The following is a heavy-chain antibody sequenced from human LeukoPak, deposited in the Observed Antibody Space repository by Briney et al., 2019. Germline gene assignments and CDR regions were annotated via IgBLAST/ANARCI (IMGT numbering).Heavy chain of an antibody. CDR2: LYSNGNT. V-gene: IGHV4-39*01. Sequence: SETLSLTCSFSGGSIGGGVYNWGWVPQPPGKGLEWIASLYSNGNTFYNPSLKSRVTISEESSKSQFSLKLRTVTAADTAVYFCWRAADHWGQGILVTVSS. J-gene: IGHJ4*02. CDR1: GGSIGGGVYN. CDR3: WRAADH.